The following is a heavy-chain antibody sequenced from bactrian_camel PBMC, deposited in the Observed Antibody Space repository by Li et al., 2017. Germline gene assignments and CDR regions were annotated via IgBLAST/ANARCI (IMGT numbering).Heavy chain of an antibody. V-gene: IGHV3S53*01. Sequence: HVQLVESGGGSVRAGGSLRLSCAASGYDRTSRSYCMGWFRQIPGKEREGVAAIDSDGQITYADSVKGRFTIAQDNAKTTLTLQMNSLNPEDTATYFCAAEAYPRMLARAGGYCHLPRWAGPAYLGQGTQVTVS. CDR1: GYDRTSRSYC. D-gene: IGHD2*01. CDR3: AAEAYPRMLARAGGYCHLPRWAGPAY. J-gene: IGHJ4*01. CDR2: IDSDGQI.